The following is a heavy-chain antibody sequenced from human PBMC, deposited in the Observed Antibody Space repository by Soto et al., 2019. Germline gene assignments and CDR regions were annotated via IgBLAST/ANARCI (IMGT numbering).Heavy chain of an antibody. V-gene: IGHV1-69*13. CDR1: GGTFSSYA. CDR3: ARSRVTAIRGILNY. CDR2: ILPIFGTA. J-gene: IGHJ4*02. D-gene: IGHD2-21*02. Sequence: SVKVSCKASGGTFSSYAISWVRQAPGQGLEWMGGILPIFGTANYAQKFQGRVTITADESTSTAYMELSSLRSEDTAVYYCARSRVTAIRGILNYWGQGTLVTFSS.